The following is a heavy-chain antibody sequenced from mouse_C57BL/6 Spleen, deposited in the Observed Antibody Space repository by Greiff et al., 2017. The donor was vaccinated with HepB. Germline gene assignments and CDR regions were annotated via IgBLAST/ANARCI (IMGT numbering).Heavy chain of an antibody. J-gene: IGHJ4*01. D-gene: IGHD2-3*01. Sequence: EVMLVESGPELVKPGASVKISCKASGYSFTGYYMHWVKQSHGNILAWIGYIYPYNGVSSYNQKFKGKATLTVAKSSSTAYMELRSLTSEDSAVYYCARESYDGYYEAMDDWGQGTSVTVSS. CDR1: GYSFTGYY. V-gene: IGHV1-31*01. CDR2: IYPYNGVS. CDR3: ARESYDGYYEAMDD.